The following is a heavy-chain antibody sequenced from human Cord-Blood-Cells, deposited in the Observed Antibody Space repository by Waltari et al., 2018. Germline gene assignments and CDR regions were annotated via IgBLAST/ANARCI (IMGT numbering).Heavy chain of an antibody. CDR2: IIPMLGIA. V-gene: IGHV1-69*10. D-gene: IGHD2-15*01. Sequence: QVQLVQSGAEVKKPGSSVKVSCKASGGTFSSYAISWVRQAPGQGLEWMGGIIPMLGIANYAQKFQGRVTITADKSTSTAYMELSSLRSEDTAVYYCARDKGHCSGGSCYYDYWGQGTLVTVSS. CDR1: GGTFSSYA. CDR3: ARDKGHCSGGSCYYDY. J-gene: IGHJ4*02.